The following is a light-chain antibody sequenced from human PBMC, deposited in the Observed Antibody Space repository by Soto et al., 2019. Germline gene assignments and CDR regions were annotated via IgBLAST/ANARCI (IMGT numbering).Light chain of an antibody. CDR2: DAS. V-gene: IGKV1-5*01. J-gene: IGKJ2*01. Sequence: DIQMTQPLSTLSPSLEDRVTITCRASQSVDTYLAWYHQKPGKAPKLLIYDASSLENGVPSRFSGSGSGTEFTLTISSLQPDDFATYYCQQYNSDSPTFGQGTKLEIK. CDR3: QQYNSDSPT. CDR1: QSVDTY.